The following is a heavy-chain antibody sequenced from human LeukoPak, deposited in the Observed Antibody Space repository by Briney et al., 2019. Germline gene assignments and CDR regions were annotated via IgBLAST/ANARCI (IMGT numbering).Heavy chain of an antibody. Sequence: SETLSLPCAVSGGSLSSGGYSWSWIRQPPGKGLEWIGYIYHSGSTYYNPSLKSRVTISVDRSKNQFSLKLSSVTAADTAVYYCARQFTGYCSSTSCPYNWFDPWGQGTLVTVSS. CDR3: ARQFTGYCSSTSCPYNWFDP. CDR2: IYHSGST. D-gene: IGHD2-2*01. J-gene: IGHJ5*02. CDR1: GGSLSSGGYS. V-gene: IGHV4-30-2*01.